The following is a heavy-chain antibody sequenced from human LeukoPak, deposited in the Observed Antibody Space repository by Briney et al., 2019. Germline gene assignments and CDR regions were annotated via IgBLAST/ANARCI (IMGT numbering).Heavy chain of an antibody. J-gene: IGHJ4*02. CDR3: AKDLDCSGGSCNN. D-gene: IGHD2-15*01. CDR1: GFSFSDYG. Sequence: PVGSRRLSCAASGFSFSDYGMHWVRQAPGKGLEWVAFIRYDGSNKYYADSVKGRFTISRDNSKNTLYLQMNSLRAEDTAVYYCAKDLDCSGGSCNNWGQGTLVTVSS. V-gene: IGHV3-30*02. CDR2: IRYDGSNK.